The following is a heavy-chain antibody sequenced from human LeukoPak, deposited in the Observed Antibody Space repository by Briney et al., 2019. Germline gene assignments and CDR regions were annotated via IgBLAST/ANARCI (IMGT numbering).Heavy chain of an antibody. Sequence: PGGSLRLSCAASGFTFTSYAMNWVRQAPGKGLEWVSVIIGNGVTTYYADSVKGRFTISRDNSKNTVFLQVNSLRAEDTAVYYCAREIGAGTLDFWGQGTLVIVSS. CDR1: GFTFTSYA. CDR2: IIGNGVTT. J-gene: IGHJ4*02. V-gene: IGHV3-23*01. CDR3: AREIGAGTLDF. D-gene: IGHD1-7*01.